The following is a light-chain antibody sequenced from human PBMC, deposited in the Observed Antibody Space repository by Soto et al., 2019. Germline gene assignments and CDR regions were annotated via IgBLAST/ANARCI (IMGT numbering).Light chain of an antibody. CDR3: SSYVGSNIYV. Sequence: QSALTQPPSASGSPGQSVTISCTGTSSDVGAYNYVSWYQQHPGKAPKLMIYEVSKRPSGVPDRFSGSKSGNTASLTVSGLLAEDEADYYCSSYVGSNIYVFGTGTKLTVL. CDR2: EVS. V-gene: IGLV2-8*01. J-gene: IGLJ1*01. CDR1: SSDVGAYNY.